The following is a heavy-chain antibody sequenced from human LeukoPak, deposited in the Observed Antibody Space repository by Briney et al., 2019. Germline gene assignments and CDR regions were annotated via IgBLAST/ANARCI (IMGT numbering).Heavy chain of an antibody. V-gene: IGHV1-2*02. CDR1: GYTFTGYY. CDR2: INPNSGGT. CDR3: ARDLGYCSGGSCYEFDY. J-gene: IGHJ4*02. D-gene: IGHD2-15*01. Sequence: ASVKVSCKASGYTFTGYYMHWVRQAAGQGLEWMGWINPNSGGTNYALEFQGRVTMTRDTSISTAYMELSRLRSDDTAVYYCARDLGYCSGGSCYEFDYWGQGTLVTVSS.